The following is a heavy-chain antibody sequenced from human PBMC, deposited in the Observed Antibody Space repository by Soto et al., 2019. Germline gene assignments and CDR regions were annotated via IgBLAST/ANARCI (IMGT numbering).Heavy chain of an antibody. CDR2: INHSGST. D-gene: IGHD3-10*01. CDR1: GGSFSGYY. Sequence: PSETLSLTCAVYGGSFSGYYWSWIRQPPGKGLEWIGEINHSGSTNYNPSLKSRVTISVDTSKNQFSLKLSSVTAADTAVYYCARGGGWFGEFLGLLRRDYYMDVWGKGTTVTVSS. CDR3: ARGGGWFGEFLGLLRRDYYMDV. J-gene: IGHJ6*03. V-gene: IGHV4-34*01.